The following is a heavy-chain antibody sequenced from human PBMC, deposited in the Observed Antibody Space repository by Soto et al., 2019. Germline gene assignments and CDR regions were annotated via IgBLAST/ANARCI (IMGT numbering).Heavy chain of an antibody. Sequence: QVQLVQSGAEVKKPGSSVKVSCTTSGGTISSFGMNWVRQAPGQGREWMGGIVPIDGSTKYAEKLQGRVTIAADASTSTVYMDLSSLRSEDTAVYYCARSFTKSRRGGVAFDYWGQGTLLTVSP. CDR1: GGTISSFG. CDR2: IVPIDGST. CDR3: ARSFTKSRRGGVAFDY. J-gene: IGHJ4*02. V-gene: IGHV1-69*01. D-gene: IGHD3-3*01.